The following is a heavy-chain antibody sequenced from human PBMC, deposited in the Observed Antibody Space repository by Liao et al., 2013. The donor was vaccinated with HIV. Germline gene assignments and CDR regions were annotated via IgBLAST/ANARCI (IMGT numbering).Heavy chain of an antibody. D-gene: IGHD3-3*01. Sequence: QVQLQESGPGLVKPSETLSLTCTVSGGSISSYYWSWIRQPAGKGLEWIGRIYSSGSDNYNPSLKSRVTMSVDTSKNQFSLKLSSVTAADTAVYYCARTDQYYDFWNGYENWFDPWGQGTLVTVSS. J-gene: IGHJ5*02. V-gene: IGHV4-4*07. CDR3: ARTDQYYDFWNGYENWFDP. CDR1: GGSISSYY. CDR2: IYSSGSD.